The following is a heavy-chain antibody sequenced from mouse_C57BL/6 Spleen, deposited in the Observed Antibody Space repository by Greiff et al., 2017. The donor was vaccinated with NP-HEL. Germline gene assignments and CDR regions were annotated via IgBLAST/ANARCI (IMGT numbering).Heavy chain of an antibody. CDR3: ARTRSSHYFDY. CDR2: INPNNGGT. V-gene: IGHV1-26*01. J-gene: IGHJ2*01. Sequence: EVQLQQSGPELVKPGASVKISCKASGYTFTDYYMNWVKQSHGKSLEWIGDINPNNGGTSYNQKFKGKATLTVDKSSSTAYMDLRSLTSEDSAVYYCARTRSSHYFDYWGQGTTLTVSS. CDR1: GYTFTDYY. D-gene: IGHD1-1*01.